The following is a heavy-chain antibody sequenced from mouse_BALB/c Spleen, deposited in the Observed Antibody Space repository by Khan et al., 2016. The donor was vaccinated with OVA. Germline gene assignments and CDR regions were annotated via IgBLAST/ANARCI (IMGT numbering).Heavy chain of an antibody. CDR1: GYIFTSYW. D-gene: IGHD3-2*02. Sequence: QVQLQQSGAELVRPGTSVKLSCKTSGYIFTSYWIHWVKQRSGQGLEWIARIYPGTNNTYYNENFKDKATLTADKASSTVYLQLSSLKSEDSAGFFCAREEALYYFDYWGQGTTLTVSS. CDR2: IYPGTNNT. J-gene: IGHJ2*01. CDR3: AREEALYYFDY. V-gene: IGHV1S132*01.